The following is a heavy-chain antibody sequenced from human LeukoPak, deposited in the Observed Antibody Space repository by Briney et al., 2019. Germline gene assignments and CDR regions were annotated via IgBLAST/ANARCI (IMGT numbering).Heavy chain of an antibody. D-gene: IGHD3-22*01. CDR1: GFTFSSYW. V-gene: IGHV3-74*01. CDR2: INSDGSST. CDR3: ARVSGTDSSGYVEIDF. J-gene: IGHJ4*02. Sequence: PGGSLRLSCAASGFTFSSYWMHWVRQAPGKGLVWVSRINSDGSSTTYADSVKGRFTISRDNAKNTLYLQMNSLRAEDTAVYCCARVSGTDSSGYVEIDFWGQGTLVTVSS.